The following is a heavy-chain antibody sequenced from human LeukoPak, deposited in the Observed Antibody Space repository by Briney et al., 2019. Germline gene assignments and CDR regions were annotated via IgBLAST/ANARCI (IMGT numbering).Heavy chain of an antibody. CDR2: FSGSEDSA. CDR3: ATTSMIVAVTVKGDAFDI. J-gene: IGHJ3*02. D-gene: IGHD3-22*01. V-gene: IGHV3-NL1*01. CDR1: GFTVSSYG. Sequence: GGSLRLSCAASGFTVSSYGMRWVRQVPGKGPEWVACFSGSEDSAYYADSVKGRFTISRDNSKNTLYLQMNSLRAEDTAVYYCATTSMIVAVTVKGDAFDIWGQGTIVPVSS.